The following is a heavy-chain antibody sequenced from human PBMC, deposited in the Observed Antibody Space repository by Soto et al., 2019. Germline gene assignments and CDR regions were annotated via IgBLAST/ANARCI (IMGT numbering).Heavy chain of an antibody. CDR3: ARDGDGYNRVAFDI. J-gene: IGHJ3*02. D-gene: IGHD5-12*01. CDR1: GLTFSSYW. CDR2: IKEDGTEI. V-gene: IGHV3-7*04. Sequence: EVQLVESGGGLVQPGGSLRLSCEPSGLTFSSYWLSWVRQAPGKGLEWVDIIKEDGTEIYYVDPVKGRFTISRDNAKNSLYLQMNSLRAEDTAVYYCARDGDGYNRVAFDIWGQGTMVTVSS.